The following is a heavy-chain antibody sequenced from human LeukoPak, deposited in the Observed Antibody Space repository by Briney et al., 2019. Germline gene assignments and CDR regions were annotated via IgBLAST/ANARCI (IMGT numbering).Heavy chain of an antibody. Sequence: SETLSLTCTVSGGSISSSSYYWGWIRQPPGKGLEWIGSIYYSGSTYYNPSLKSRVTISVDTSKNQFSPKLSSVPAAGTAVYYCAKKFPGAVTNGPDYWGQGTLVTVSS. CDR2: IYYSGST. CDR1: GGSISSSSYY. V-gene: IGHV4-39*01. D-gene: IGHD4-17*01. J-gene: IGHJ4*02. CDR3: AKKFPGAVTNGPDY.